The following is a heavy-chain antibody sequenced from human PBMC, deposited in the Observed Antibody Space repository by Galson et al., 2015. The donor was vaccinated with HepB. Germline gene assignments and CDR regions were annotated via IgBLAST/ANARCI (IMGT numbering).Heavy chain of an antibody. Sequence: QSGAEVKRPGESLKISCKGSGYSFATYWIGWVRQMPGKGLEWMGIIYPGDSDTRFSPSFQGQVTISADKSISTAYLQWSSLKASDTATYDCARREDTNSWYDKCWFAPWGQGALVIVAS. CDR1: GYSFATYW. V-gene: IGHV5-51*01. D-gene: IGHD6-13*01. CDR3: ARREDTNSWYDKCWFAP. CDR2: IYPGDSDT. J-gene: IGHJ5*02.